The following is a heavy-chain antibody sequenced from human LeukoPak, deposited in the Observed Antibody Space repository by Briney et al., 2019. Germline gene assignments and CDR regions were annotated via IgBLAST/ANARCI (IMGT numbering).Heavy chain of an antibody. CDR2: ISYTVTYI. CDR3: VRDRGIYRPIDY. D-gene: IGHD1-26*01. J-gene: IGHJ4*02. Sequence: GGSLRLSCAASAFSLNAYNMNWVRQAPGKGLEWVSSISYTVTYIYYADSVKGRFTISRDNAQNSLYLQMNSLRAEDTAIYYCVRDRGIYRPIDYWGQGTLVTVSS. V-gene: IGHV3-21*04. CDR1: AFSLNAYN.